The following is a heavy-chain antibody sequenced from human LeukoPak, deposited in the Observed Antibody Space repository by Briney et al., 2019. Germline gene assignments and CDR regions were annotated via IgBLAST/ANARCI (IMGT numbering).Heavy chain of an antibody. Sequence: GGSLRLSCAASGFTFSSYAMSWVRQAPGKGLKWVSAISGSGGSTYYADSVKGRFTISRDNSKNTLYLQMNSLRAEDTAVYYCARAPNYYGSGNELDYWGQGTLVTVSS. CDR1: GFTFSSYA. J-gene: IGHJ4*02. V-gene: IGHV3-23*01. D-gene: IGHD3-10*01. CDR2: ISGSGGST. CDR3: ARAPNYYGSGNELDY.